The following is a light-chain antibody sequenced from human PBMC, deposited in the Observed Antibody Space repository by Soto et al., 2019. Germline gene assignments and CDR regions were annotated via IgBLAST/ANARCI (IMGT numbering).Light chain of an antibody. CDR1: NIGSKN. CDR3: QMWDSSTV. Sequence: SYELTQSLSVSVALGQTARITCGGNNIGSKNVHWYQQKPGQAPILVIYRVNNRPSGIPERFSGSSSGNTATLTISRAQAGDEADYYCQMWDSSTVFGGGTKLTVL. V-gene: IGLV3-9*01. J-gene: IGLJ3*02. CDR2: RVN.